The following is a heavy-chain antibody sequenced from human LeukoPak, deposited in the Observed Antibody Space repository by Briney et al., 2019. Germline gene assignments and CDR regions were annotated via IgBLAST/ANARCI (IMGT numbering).Heavy chain of an antibody. V-gene: IGHV3-11*04. Sequence: GGSLRLSCAASGFIFSDYYMSWIRQAPGKGLEWVSYISSGGSSIYYADSVKGRFTISRDNAKNSLYLQMNSLRAEDTAVYYCAKVPDYYGSGRYHWGQGTLVTVSS. J-gene: IGHJ4*02. D-gene: IGHD3-10*01. CDR1: GFIFSDYY. CDR2: ISSGGSSI. CDR3: AKVPDYYGSGRYH.